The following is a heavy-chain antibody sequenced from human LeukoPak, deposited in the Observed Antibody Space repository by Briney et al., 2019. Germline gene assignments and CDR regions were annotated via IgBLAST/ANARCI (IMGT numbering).Heavy chain of an antibody. Sequence: ASVKVSCKASGYTFTDYYMHWVRQAPGQGFEWMGSINPNDGDTNYAQKLQGRVTMTRDTSISTAHMEVSRLRSDDTAVYYCARANFLYCSSSTCPFDYWGQGTLVTVSS. V-gene: IGHV1-2*02. CDR3: ARANFLYCSSSTCPFDY. D-gene: IGHD2-2*01. J-gene: IGHJ4*02. CDR2: INPNDGDT. CDR1: GYTFTDYY.